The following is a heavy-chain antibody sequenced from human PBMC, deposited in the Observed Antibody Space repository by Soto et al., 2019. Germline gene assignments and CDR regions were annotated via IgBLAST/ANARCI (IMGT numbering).Heavy chain of an antibody. V-gene: IGHV1-8*01. CDR2: MNPNSGNT. Sequence: ASVKVSCKASGYTFTSYDINWVRQATGQGLEWMGWMNPNSGNTGYAQKFQGRVTMTRNTSISTAYMELSSLRSEDTAVYYCASGKVLRFLEWLDCGFSMDVWGKGTTVTVSS. D-gene: IGHD3-3*01. CDR3: ASGKVLRFLEWLDCGFSMDV. J-gene: IGHJ6*03. CDR1: GYTFTSYD.